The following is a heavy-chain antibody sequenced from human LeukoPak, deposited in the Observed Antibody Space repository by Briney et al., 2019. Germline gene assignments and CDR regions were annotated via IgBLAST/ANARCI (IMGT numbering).Heavy chain of an antibody. V-gene: IGHV3-33*01. CDR2: IWYDGSNK. J-gene: IGHJ6*03. D-gene: IGHD5-18*01. CDR3: ATDSAMVPRYYMDV. CDR1: GFTFSSYG. Sequence: GRSLRLSCAASGFTFSSYGMHWVRQAPGKGLEWVAVIWYDGSNKYYADSVKGRFTISRDNSKNTLYLQMNSLGAEDTAVYYCATDSAMVPRYYMDVWGKGTTVTVSS.